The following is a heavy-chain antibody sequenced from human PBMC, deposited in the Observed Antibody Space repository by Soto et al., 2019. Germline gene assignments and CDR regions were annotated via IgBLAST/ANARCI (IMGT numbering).Heavy chain of an antibody. D-gene: IGHD1-26*01. CDR3: ARDLIGIGI. J-gene: IGHJ4*02. Sequence: QVQLVESGGGVVQPGRSLRLSCAASGFTFSSYAMHWVRQAPGKGLEWVAVISYDGSNKYYADSVKGRFTISRDNSKNTLYLQMNSLRAEDTAVYYCARDLIGIGICGQGTLVTVSS. CDR1: GFTFSSYA. CDR2: ISYDGSNK. V-gene: IGHV3-30-3*01.